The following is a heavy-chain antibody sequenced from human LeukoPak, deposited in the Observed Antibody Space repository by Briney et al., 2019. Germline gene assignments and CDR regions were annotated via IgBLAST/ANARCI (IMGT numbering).Heavy chain of an antibody. D-gene: IGHD5-18*01. CDR2: IYYSGST. V-gene: IGHV4-59*01. CDR1: GGSISSYY. Sequence: SETLSLTCTVSGGSISSYYWSWIRQPPGKGLEWIGYIYYSGSTNYNPSLKSRVTISVDTSKNQFSLKLSSVTAADTAVYYCARDGYSYGSNWFEPWGQGTLVTVSS. J-gene: IGHJ5*02. CDR3: ARDGYSYGSNWFEP.